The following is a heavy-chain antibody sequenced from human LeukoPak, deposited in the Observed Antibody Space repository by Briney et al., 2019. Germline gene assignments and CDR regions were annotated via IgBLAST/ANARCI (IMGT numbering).Heavy chain of an antibody. J-gene: IGHJ4*02. D-gene: IGHD3-16*02. Sequence: PGESLRLSCAASGFTFSDYYMSWIRQAPGKGLEWVSYISSSSRLTNYADSVKGRFTISRDNAKRSVYLQMNNLRAEDTAVYYCATSSYDYVWGSYRYFDYWGQGTLVTVSS. CDR2: ISSSSRLT. CDR1: GFTFSDYY. CDR3: ATSSYDYVWGSYRYFDY. V-gene: IGHV3-11*06.